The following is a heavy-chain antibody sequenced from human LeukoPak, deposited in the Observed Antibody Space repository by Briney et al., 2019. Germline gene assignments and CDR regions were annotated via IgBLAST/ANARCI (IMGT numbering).Heavy chain of an antibody. Sequence: GSVKVSCKASGYTFTGYYMHWVRQAPGQGLEWMGWINPNSGGTNYAQKFQGRVTMTRDTSISTAYMELSRLRSDDTAVYYCARARVTMVRGVIPNWFDPWGQGTLVTVSS. V-gene: IGHV1-2*02. J-gene: IGHJ5*02. CDR2: INPNSGGT. CDR1: GYTFTGYY. D-gene: IGHD3-10*01. CDR3: ARARVTMVRGVIPNWFDP.